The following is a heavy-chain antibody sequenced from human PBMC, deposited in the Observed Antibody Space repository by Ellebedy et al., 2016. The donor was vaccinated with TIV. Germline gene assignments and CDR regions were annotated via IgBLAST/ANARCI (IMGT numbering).Heavy chain of an antibody. D-gene: IGHD6-25*01. CDR1: GDSITSSNW. CDR3: ARKVIFHSENSGRRGDFYYYGVDV. CDR2: IYYSGRT. J-gene: IGHJ6*02. Sequence: MPSETLSLTCAVSGDSITSSNWWTWVRQPPGKGLEWLGEIYYSGRTNYNTSLQIRVALSLQKSKNQFSLNLRSVTAADTATYYCARKVIFHSENSGRRGDFYYYGVDVWGQGTTVTVSS. V-gene: IGHV4-4*02.